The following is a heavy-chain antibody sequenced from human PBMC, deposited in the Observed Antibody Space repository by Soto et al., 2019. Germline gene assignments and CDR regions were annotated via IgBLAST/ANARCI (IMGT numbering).Heavy chain of an antibody. CDR1: GYTLITYD. D-gene: IGHD2-2*02. J-gene: IGHJ4*02. CDR2: MNPSSGNA. Sequence: VASVKVSCKASGYTLITYDINWVRQATGQGLEVMGWMNPSSGNAGYALKFQGKLTMTRNTAMSTADTELNNLRSNHSAVYFCVRSKYRSGHHYFDCRGQGSMVTVSS. CDR3: VRSKYRSGHHYFDC. V-gene: IGHV1-8*01.